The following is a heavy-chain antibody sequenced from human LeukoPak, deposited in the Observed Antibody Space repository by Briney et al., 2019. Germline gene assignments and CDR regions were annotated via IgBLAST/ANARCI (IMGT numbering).Heavy chain of an antibody. CDR1: GLTVSSNY. CDR3: ARAPTITTIFDY. J-gene: IGHJ4*02. Sequence: GGSLRLSCTASGLTVSSNYMSWVRQAPGKGREWVSIIYSGGTTHYADSVRGRFAVSRDDSKNTVYLQMNNLRTEDTAVYYCARAPTITTIFDYWGQGTLVTVSS. V-gene: IGHV3-53*01. CDR2: IYSGGTT. D-gene: IGHD4-11*01.